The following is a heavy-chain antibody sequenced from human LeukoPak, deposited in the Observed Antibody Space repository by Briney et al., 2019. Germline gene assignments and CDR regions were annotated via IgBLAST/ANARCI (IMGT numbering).Heavy chain of an antibody. CDR3: ARTNYYDSSGYYYGGGDWFDP. CDR2: ISAYNSAYNGNT. J-gene: IGHJ5*02. Sequence: VASVKVSCMASGYXFINYGITWVRQAPGQGLEWMGWISAYNSAYNGNTHYAQKLQGRVTMTTDTSTNTGYMELRSLRSDDTAVYYCARTNYYDSSGYYYGGGDWFDPWGQGTLVTVSS. D-gene: IGHD3-22*01. V-gene: IGHV1-18*01. CDR1: GYXFINYG.